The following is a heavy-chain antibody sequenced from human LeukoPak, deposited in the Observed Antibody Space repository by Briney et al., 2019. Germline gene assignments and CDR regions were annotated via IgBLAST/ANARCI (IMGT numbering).Heavy chain of an antibody. V-gene: IGHV3-21*04. D-gene: IGHD2-15*01. Sequence: GGSLRLSCAASGFTFSSYSMNWVRQAPGKGLEWVSSISSSSSYIYYADSVKGRFTISRDNAKNSLYLQMNSLRAEDTAVYYCAKDGYCSGGSCYPPNWFDPWGQGTLVTVSS. CDR3: AKDGYCSGGSCYPPNWFDP. J-gene: IGHJ5*02. CDR2: ISSSSSYI. CDR1: GFTFSSYS.